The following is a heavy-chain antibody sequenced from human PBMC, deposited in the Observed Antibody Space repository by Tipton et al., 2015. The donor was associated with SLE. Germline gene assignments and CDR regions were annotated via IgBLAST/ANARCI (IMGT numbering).Heavy chain of an antibody. CDR3: ARDPGPYDFGPYGMDV. J-gene: IGHJ6*02. V-gene: IGHV4-59*01. CDR2: IFYSGST. Sequence: TLSLTCTVSGGSISSYYWSWIRQPPGKGLEWIGYIFYSGSTNYNPSLKSRVTISVDTSKNQFSLKLSSVTAADTAVYYCARDPGPYDFGPYGMDVWGQGTTVIVSS. D-gene: IGHD3-3*01. CDR1: GGSISSYY.